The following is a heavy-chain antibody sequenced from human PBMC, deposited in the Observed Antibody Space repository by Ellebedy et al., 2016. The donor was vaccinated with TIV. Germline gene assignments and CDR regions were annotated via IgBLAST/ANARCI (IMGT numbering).Heavy chain of an antibody. D-gene: IGHD2-2*01. V-gene: IGHV3-11*01. Sequence: GGSLRLSCAASGFIFSDYYMIWIRQAPGKGLECVSYISSSGSTIYYADSVKGRFTIPRDNAKNSLYLQMKSLKAEDTAVYYCARWARCSSNSCYQVYGMDVWGQGTTVTVSS. CDR2: ISSSGSTI. J-gene: IGHJ6*02. CDR1: GFIFSDYY. CDR3: ARWARCSSNSCYQVYGMDV.